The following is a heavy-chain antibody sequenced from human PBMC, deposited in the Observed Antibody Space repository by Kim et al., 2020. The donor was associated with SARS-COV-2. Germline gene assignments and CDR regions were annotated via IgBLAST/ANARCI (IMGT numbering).Heavy chain of an antibody. J-gene: IGHJ6*02. Sequence: DAVKGRFTIPRDNSKNPLYLQMNSLRAEDTAVYYCAKWGEESGAIHGMDVWGQGTTVTVSS. CDR3: AKWGEESGAIHGMDV. V-gene: IGHV3-23*01. D-gene: IGHD3-10*01.